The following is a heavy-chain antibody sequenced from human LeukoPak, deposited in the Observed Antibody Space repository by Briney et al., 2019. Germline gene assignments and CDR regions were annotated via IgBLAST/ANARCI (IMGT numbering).Heavy chain of an antibody. J-gene: IGHJ4*02. CDR3: ARAEGSSTIPYFDY. Sequence: SETLSLTCAVYGGSFSGYYWSWIRQPPGKGLEWIGEINHSGSTNYNPSFKSRVTISVDTSKNQFSLKLSSVTAADTAVYYCARAEGSSTIPYFDYWGQGTLVTVSS. CDR2: INHSGST. CDR1: GGSFSGYY. V-gene: IGHV4-34*01. D-gene: IGHD6-13*01.